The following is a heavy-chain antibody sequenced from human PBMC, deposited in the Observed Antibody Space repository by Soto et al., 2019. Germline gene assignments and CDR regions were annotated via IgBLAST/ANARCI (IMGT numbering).Heavy chain of an antibody. CDR1: GASISYGGFS. V-gene: IGHV4-30-2*06. D-gene: IGHD5-12*01. CDR2: ISHLENT. J-gene: IGHJ4*02. Sequence: QLQLQESGSGVVRTSETLSLTCTVSGASISYGGFSWSWIRQSPGKGLEWIGYISHLENTYFHPSFKSRLSMSKDRSRNQFSLTLSSVTAGDRAVYYCVRGGGYDPFDYWGQGVLVTVSS. CDR3: VRGGGYDPFDY.